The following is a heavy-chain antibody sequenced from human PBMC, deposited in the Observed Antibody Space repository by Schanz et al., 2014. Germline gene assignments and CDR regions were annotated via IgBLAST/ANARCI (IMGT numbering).Heavy chain of an antibody. CDR1: GYTFTSNG. Sequence: QVQLVQSGAEVKEPGASVKVSCKASGYTFTSNGITWVRQAPGQGLEWMGWINTYNGDTAYAQNMQGRVSMTTETAASTAYMELRSLTSDDTAVYYCARDRVYRFLKGENRFYFDYWGQGTLVIVSS. CDR3: ARDRVYRFLKGENRFYFDY. J-gene: IGHJ4*02. CDR2: INTYNGDT. D-gene: IGHD3-3*01. V-gene: IGHV1-18*04.